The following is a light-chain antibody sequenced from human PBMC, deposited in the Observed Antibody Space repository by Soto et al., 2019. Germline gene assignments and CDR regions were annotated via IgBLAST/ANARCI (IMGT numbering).Light chain of an antibody. CDR3: EQRDFRTIP. J-gene: IGKJ5*01. Sequence: EIVLTQSPATLSLSPGERATLSCRASQSVSLYLAWYQQKPGQPPRLLIYDASYRATGIPARFSGSASGTNFTLTIISLEPEDFAVYYCEQRDFRTIPFGQATRLKI. CDR2: DAS. CDR1: QSVSLY. V-gene: IGKV3-11*01.